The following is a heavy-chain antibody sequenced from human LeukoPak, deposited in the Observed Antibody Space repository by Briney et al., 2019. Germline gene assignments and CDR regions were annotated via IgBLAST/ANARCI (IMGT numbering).Heavy chain of an antibody. Sequence: ASVKVSCKTSGYTFSNYGISWVRQAPGQGLEWMGWITAYNGNRLYAQRFQGRITLTTDTSTSTSYMELRSLEYEDTAIYYCARDNDKVVDHWGQGTLVTVSS. V-gene: IGHV1-18*01. CDR3: ARDNDKVVDH. CDR2: ITAYNGNR. CDR1: GYTFSNYG. J-gene: IGHJ4*01. D-gene: IGHD1-1*01.